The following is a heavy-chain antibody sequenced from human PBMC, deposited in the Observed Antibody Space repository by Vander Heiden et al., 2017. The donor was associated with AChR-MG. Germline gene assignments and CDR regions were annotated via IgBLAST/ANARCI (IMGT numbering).Heavy chain of an antibody. CDR3: ARELTGSFYFDF. D-gene: IGHD1-26*01. Sequence: RVQSGAYVQKPGDSLMVLCKTSGFTFTNYHMHWVRQAPGQGLEWVGTINPSLDSTHYAQKFQGRVRMTRDTSTKTVYMDMTSLRPEDTAVYFCARELTGSFYFDFWGQGSLVTVSS. CDR2: INPSLDST. V-gene: IGHV1-46*03. CDR1: GFTFTNYH. J-gene: IGHJ4*02.